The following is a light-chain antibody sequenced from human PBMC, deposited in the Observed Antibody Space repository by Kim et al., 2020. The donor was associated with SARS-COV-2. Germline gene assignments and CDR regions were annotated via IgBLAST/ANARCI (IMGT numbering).Light chain of an antibody. Sequence: ASVKVTCTLRSGHSTYAISWYQQQPEKGPRYLMKLNSDGTHSKGDGIPDRFSGSSSGAERYLTISSLQSEDEADYYCQTWGTGIWVFGGGTQLTVL. CDR3: QTWGTGIWV. CDR2: LNSDGTH. V-gene: IGLV4-69*01. CDR1: SGHSTYA. J-gene: IGLJ3*02.